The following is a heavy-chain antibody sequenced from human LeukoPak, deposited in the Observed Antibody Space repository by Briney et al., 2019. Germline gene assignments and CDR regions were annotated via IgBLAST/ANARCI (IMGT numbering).Heavy chain of an antibody. CDR2: ISYDGNDK. J-gene: IGHJ3*01. V-gene: IGHV3-30*04. D-gene: IGHD3-22*01. CDR1: GFTFSSYA. CDR3: ARPQYYFDTSNYYGGAFDV. Sequence: GGSLRLSCAASGFTFSSYAMHWVRQAPGKGLEWVAVISYDGNDKYYADSVEGRFTISRDNSKTTLYLQMNSLRAEDTAVYYCARPQYYFDTSNYYGGAFDVWGQGTMVTVSS.